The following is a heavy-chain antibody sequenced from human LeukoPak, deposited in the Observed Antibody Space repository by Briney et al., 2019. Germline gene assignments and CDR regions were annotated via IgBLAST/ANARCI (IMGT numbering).Heavy chain of an antibody. V-gene: IGHV1-2*06. CDR3: ARRGYSYGTFDY. Sequence: ASVKVSCKASGYTFTAYYMLWVRQAPGQGLEWMGRINPNSGGTNYAQKFQGRVTMTRDTSISTAYMELSRLRSDDTAVYYCARRGYSYGTFDYWGQGTLVTVSS. D-gene: IGHD5-18*01. CDR2: INPNSGGT. J-gene: IGHJ4*02. CDR1: GYTFTAYY.